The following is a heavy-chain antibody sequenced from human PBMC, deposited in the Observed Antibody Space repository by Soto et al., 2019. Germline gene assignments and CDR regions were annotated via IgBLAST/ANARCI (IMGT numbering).Heavy chain of an antibody. Sequence: EVQLVESGGGLVQPGGSLRLSCAASGFTFSSYSMNWVRQAPGKGLEWVSYISSSSSTIYYADSVKGRFTISRDNAKNSLYLQMNSLRDEDTAVYYCARQRVLRWNTDPRWYLDYWGQGTLVTVSS. CDR3: ARQRVLRWNTDPRWYLDY. V-gene: IGHV3-48*02. CDR1: GFTFSSYS. CDR2: ISSSSSTI. J-gene: IGHJ4*02. D-gene: IGHD1-1*01.